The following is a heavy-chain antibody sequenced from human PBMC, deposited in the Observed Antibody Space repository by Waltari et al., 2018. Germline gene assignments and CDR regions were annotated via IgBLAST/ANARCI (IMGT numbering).Heavy chain of an antibody. D-gene: IGHD1-26*01. CDR1: GGSISSYY. Sequence: QLQLQESGPGLVKPSETLSLTCTVSGGSISSYYWSWIRQPPGKGLEWIGYIYYSGSTNYNPAIKSGVTISVDTSKNQFSLKLSSVTAADTAVYDCAKAYTTRDAFDIWGQGTMVTVSS. CDR3: AKAYTTRDAFDI. V-gene: IGHV4-59*01. J-gene: IGHJ3*02. CDR2: IYYSGST.